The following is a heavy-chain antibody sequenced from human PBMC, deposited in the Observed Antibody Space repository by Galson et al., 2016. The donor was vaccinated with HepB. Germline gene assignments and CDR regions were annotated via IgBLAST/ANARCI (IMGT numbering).Heavy chain of an antibody. J-gene: IGHJ5*02. CDR3: ARDPPAPGSSTWA. D-gene: IGHD2-8*01. CDR1: GLTVSNNY. Sequence: SLRLSCAVSGLTVSNNYMSWVRQAPGKGLEWVSLMYSGGATHYADSVKGRLTISRDNSQDKLFLQMNSLRVEDTAVYYCARDPPAPGSSTWAWGQGTLVTVSS. CDR2: MYSGGAT. V-gene: IGHV3-53*01.